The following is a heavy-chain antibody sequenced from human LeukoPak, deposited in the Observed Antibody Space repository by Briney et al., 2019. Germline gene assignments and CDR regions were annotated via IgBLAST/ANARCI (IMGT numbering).Heavy chain of an antibody. J-gene: IGHJ3*02. D-gene: IGHD6-19*01. Sequence: SETLSLTCTVSGYSISSGYYWGWIRQPPGKGLEWIGSIYHSGRTFYNPSLKSRVTTSVDTSKNQFSLKLTSVTAADTAVYYCARSSADGEGGLHDAFDIWGQGTMVTVSS. CDR3: ARSSADGEGGLHDAFDI. V-gene: IGHV4-38-2*02. CDR1: GYSISSGYY. CDR2: IYHSGRT.